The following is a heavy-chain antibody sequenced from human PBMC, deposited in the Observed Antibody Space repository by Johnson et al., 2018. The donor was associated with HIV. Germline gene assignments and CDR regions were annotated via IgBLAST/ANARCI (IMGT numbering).Heavy chain of an antibody. D-gene: IGHD3-22*01. CDR2: IKSRTDGGTT. CDR3: TSGSYYYDSRGSLGPAFDI. Sequence: VQLVESGGGVVQPGGSLRLSCVASGFTFSSYGIHWVRQAPGKGLEWVGHIKSRTDGGTTDYAAPVKGRFTIARDDSKNTLYLQMNSLKTEDTAVYYCTSGSYYYDSRGSLGPAFDIWGQGTMVTVSS. J-gene: IGHJ3*02. CDR1: GFTFSSYG. V-gene: IGHV3-15*01.